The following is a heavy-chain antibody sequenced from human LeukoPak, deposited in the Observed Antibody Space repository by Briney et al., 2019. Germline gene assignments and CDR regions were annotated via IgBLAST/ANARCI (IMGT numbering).Heavy chain of an antibody. CDR2: IYHSGST. CDR1: GYSISSGYY. CDR3: ARVRSGSTFYYYYYMDV. Sequence: SETLSLTCTVSGYSISSGYYWGWIRQPPGKGLEWIGSIYHSGSTYYNPSLKSRVTKSVDTSKNQFSLKLSSVTAADTAVYYCARVRSGSTFYYYYYMDVWGKGTTVTVSS. D-gene: IGHD1-26*01. J-gene: IGHJ6*03. V-gene: IGHV4-38-2*02.